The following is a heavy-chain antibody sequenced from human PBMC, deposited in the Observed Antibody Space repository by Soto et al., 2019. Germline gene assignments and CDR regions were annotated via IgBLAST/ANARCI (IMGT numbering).Heavy chain of an antibody. CDR3: ARGRFKAFGI. CDR2: TYYRSKWYN. J-gene: IGHJ3*02. V-gene: IGHV6-1*01. CDR1: GDSVSSNCVA. D-gene: IGHD3-3*01. Sequence: SQTLSLTCAISGDSVSSNCVAWNWIRQSPSRGLEWLGRTYYRSKWYNDYGVTVKGRITINPDTSKNQFSLQLNSVTPEDTAVYYCARGRFKAFGIWGQGTMVTVS.